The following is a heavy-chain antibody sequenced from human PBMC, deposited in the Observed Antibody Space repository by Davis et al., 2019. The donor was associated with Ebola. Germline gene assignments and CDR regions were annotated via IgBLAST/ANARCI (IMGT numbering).Heavy chain of an antibody. CDR2: IVVGSGNT. Sequence: SVKVSCKASGFTFTSSAVQWVRQARGQRLEWIGWIVVGSGNTNYAQKFQERVTITRDMSTSTAYMELSSLRSEDTAVYYCATDVWGGDYGDYVGSYWGQGTLVTVSS. D-gene: IGHD4-17*01. J-gene: IGHJ4*02. CDR3: ATDVWGGDYGDYVGSY. V-gene: IGHV1-58*01. CDR1: GFTFTSSA.